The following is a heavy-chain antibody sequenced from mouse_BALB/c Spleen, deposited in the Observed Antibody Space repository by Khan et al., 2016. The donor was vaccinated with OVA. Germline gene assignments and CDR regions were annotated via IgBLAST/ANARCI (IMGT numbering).Heavy chain of an antibody. V-gene: IGHV1-7*01. D-gene: IGHD1-1*01. CDR2: INPSTGYT. CDR1: GYTFTSYW. J-gene: IGHJ4*01. Sequence: VQLQQSGAELAKPGASVKMSCKASGYTFTSYWMHWVKQRPGQGLEWIGYINPSTGYTEYNQKFKDKAPLTADKSSSTAYMQLSSLTSEDSAVYYGARAYYGSDAMDYWGQGTSVTVSS. CDR3: ARAYYGSDAMDY.